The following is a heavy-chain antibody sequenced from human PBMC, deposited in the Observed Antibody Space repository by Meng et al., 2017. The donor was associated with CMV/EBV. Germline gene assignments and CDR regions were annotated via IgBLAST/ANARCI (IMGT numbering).Heavy chain of an antibody. J-gene: IGHJ4*02. Sequence: QGQLQESGPGLVKPSETLSLPCTFSGGSISSYYWSWIRQPAGKGLDWIGRIYTSGSTNYNPSLKSRVTMSVDTSKNQFSLKLSSVTAADTAVYYCARGPEVDYGDYVGLDYWGQGTLVTVSS. CDR2: IYTSGST. CDR1: GGSISSYY. CDR3: ARGPEVDYGDYVGLDY. D-gene: IGHD4-17*01. V-gene: IGHV4-4*07.